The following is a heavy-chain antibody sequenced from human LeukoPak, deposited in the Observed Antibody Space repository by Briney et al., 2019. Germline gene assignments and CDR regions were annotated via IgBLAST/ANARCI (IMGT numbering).Heavy chain of an antibody. V-gene: IGHV4-59*01. Sequence: KPSGTLSLTCSVSGGSISSYYWSWIRQAPGKGLEWIGFAHYSGSTNYNPSLKSRVTISVDTSKSQFSLKLISVTAADTAVYYCASKMSTYWFFDVWGRGTLVTVSS. J-gene: IGHJ2*01. CDR2: AHYSGST. D-gene: IGHD5-24*01. CDR1: GGSISSYY. CDR3: ASKMSTYWFFDV.